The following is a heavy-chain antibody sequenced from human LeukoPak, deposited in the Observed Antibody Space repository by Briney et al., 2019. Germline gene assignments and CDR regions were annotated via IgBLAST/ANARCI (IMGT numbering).Heavy chain of an antibody. CDR1: GDSVGSGSYY. J-gene: IGHJ4*02. CDR3: ASVQGPDESIHS. D-gene: IGHD3-3*02. CDR2: THASGDT. V-gene: IGHV4-61*02. Sequence: PSETLTLTCTVSGDSVGSGSYYWSWIRQPAGKGLEWIGRTHASGDTFYNPSLQSRVTISLDTSKNQFSLELTSVTAADTAVSYCASVQGPDESIHSWGQGTLVTVSS.